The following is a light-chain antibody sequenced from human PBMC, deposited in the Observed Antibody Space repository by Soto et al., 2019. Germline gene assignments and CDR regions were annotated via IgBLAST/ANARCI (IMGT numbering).Light chain of an antibody. CDR3: QQGFSTPLT. J-gene: IGKJ4*01. Sequence: DIQMTQSPSSLSASVGDSVTITCRASQSISSYLNWYQQKPGKAPKLLIYAASSFQSGVRSRFSGSGSGTDYTLTISSLQPEDFATYYCQQGFSTPLTFGGGTKVEIK. CDR2: AAS. CDR1: QSISSY. V-gene: IGKV1-39*01.